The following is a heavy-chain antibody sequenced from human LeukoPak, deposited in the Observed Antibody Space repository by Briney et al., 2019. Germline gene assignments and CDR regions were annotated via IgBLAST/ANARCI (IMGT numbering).Heavy chain of an antibody. CDR3: ARVRRAVRGVITNWFDP. CDR1: GASFSYDY. CDR2: INHSGSN. J-gene: IGHJ5*02. V-gene: IGHV4-34*01. Sequence: SETLSLTCAVYGASFSYDYWSWIRQAPGKGLEWIGEINHSGSNTYNPSLESRVTISGEKSKSQFSLRLTSVTAADTAVYYCARVRRAVRGVITNWFDPWGQGTLVTVSS. D-gene: IGHD3-10*02.